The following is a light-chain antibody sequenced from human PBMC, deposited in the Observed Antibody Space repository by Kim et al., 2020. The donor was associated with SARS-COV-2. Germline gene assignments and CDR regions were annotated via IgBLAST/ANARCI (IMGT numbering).Light chain of an antibody. Sequence: VAPGQTASITCAGEKVGDRCGGWYQQKPGQSPVLGIYQDSERPSGIPERFSGSNCGNTATLTIGGTQAMDEADYYGQAWDSSTVVFGGGTQLTGL. CDR3: QAWDSSTVV. CDR1: KVGDRC. J-gene: IGLJ2*01. CDR2: QDS. V-gene: IGLV3-1*01.